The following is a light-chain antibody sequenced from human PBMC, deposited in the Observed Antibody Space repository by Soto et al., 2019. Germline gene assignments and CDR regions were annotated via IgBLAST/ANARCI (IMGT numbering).Light chain of an antibody. CDR3: QQYSKWPQT. J-gene: IGKJ1*01. CDR2: SAS. V-gene: IGKV3-15*01. Sequence: EIVMTQSPATLSVSPGDRATLSCRASQSVSSSLAWYQQKPGQAPRLLIYSASTRATGIPARFSGSGSGTEFTLTISSLQSEDFAVYYCQQYSKWPQTFGQGTEVEIK. CDR1: QSVSSS.